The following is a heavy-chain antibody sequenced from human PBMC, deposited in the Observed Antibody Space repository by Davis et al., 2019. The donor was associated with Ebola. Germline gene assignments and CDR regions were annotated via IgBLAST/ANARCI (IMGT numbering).Heavy chain of an antibody. Sequence: SQTLSLTCAVYGGSFSGYYWSWIRQPPGKGLERIGEINHSGSTNYHPSLKSRVTISVDTSKNQFSLKLSSVTAAETAVYYCARRSIAAPFDYWGQGTLVTVSS. CDR2: INHSGST. V-gene: IGHV4-34*01. CDR3: ARRSIAAPFDY. D-gene: IGHD6-6*01. J-gene: IGHJ4*02. CDR1: GGSFSGYY.